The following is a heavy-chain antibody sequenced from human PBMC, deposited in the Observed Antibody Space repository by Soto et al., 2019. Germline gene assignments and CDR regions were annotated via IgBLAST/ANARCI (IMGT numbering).Heavy chain of an antibody. Sequence: GGSLRLSCAASGFTFSSYAMSWVRQAPGKGLEWVSAISGSSSSTYYADSVKGRFTISRDNAKNSLYLQMNSLRAEDTAVYYCARDHAMEDIVVVPAATHFDYWGQGTLVTVSS. J-gene: IGHJ4*02. CDR1: GFTFSSYA. CDR2: ISGSSSST. V-gene: IGHV3-21*01. CDR3: ARDHAMEDIVVVPAATHFDY. D-gene: IGHD2-2*01.